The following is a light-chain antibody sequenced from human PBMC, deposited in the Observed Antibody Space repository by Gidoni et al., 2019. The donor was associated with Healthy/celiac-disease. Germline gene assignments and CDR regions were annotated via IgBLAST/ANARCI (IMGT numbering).Light chain of an antibody. CDR1: QSVSSY. Sequence: IVLTQSPATLSLSPGERATLSCRASQSVSSYLAWYQQKPGQAPRLRIYDASNRATGIPARFSGSGSGTDFTLTISSLEPEDFAVYYCQQRSNWLWTFGQGTKVEIK. CDR2: DAS. V-gene: IGKV3-11*01. CDR3: QQRSNWLWT. J-gene: IGKJ1*01.